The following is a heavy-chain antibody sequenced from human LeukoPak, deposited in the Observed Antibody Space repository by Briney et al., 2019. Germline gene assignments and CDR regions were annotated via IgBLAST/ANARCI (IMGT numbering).Heavy chain of an antibody. D-gene: IGHD6-13*01. CDR2: IYTSGST. J-gene: IGHJ5*02. CDR3: ARGSPLAAAGNPWFDP. CDR1: GGSISSYY. V-gene: IGHV4-4*07. Sequence: SETLSLPCTVSGGSISSYYRSWIRQPAGKGLEGIGRIYTSGSTNYNPSRKSRVTMSVNTCKHQFSLKLSSVTAADTAVYYCARGSPLAAAGNPWFDPWGQGTLVSVSS.